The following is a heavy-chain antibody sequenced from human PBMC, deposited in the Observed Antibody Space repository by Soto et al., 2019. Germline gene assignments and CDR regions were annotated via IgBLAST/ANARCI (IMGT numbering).Heavy chain of an antibody. CDR3: ARVPDY. CDR2: IYHSANT. CDR1: GGSISSYY. J-gene: IGHJ4*02. Sequence: PSETLSLTCTFSGGSISSYYWSWIRQPPGKGLEWIGYIYHSANTYYNPSLKSRVTISVDRSKNQFSLKLSSVTAADTAVYYCARVPDYWGQGTLVTVSS. V-gene: IGHV4-59*12.